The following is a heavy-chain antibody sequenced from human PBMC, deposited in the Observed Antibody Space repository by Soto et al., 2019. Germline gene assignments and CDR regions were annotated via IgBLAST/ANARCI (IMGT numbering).Heavy chain of an antibody. Sequence: QVQLVQSGAEVKKPGASVKVSCKASGYTFTSYGISWVRQAPGQGLEWMGWISAYNGNTNYAQKLQGRVTMTTDTSTSTAYMELRSLRSDDTAVNYCARMVSGSYQAPRTLERWGRGPLVTVSS. V-gene: IGHV1-18*01. D-gene: IGHD1-26*01. CDR3: ARMVSGSYQAPRTLER. J-gene: IGHJ2*01. CDR2: ISAYNGNT. CDR1: GYTFTSYG.